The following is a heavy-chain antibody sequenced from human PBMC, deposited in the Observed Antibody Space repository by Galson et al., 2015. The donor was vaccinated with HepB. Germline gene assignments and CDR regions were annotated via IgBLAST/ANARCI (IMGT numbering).Heavy chain of an antibody. CDR3: ARLVAGTEDNWFDP. D-gene: IGHD6-19*01. CDR2: IIPIFGTA. J-gene: IGHJ5*02. CDR1: GGTFSSYA. V-gene: IGHV1-69*13. Sequence: VKVSCKASGGTFSSYAISWVRQAPGQGLEWMGGIIPIFGTANYAQKLQGRVTITADESTSTAYMELSSLRSEDTAVYYCARLVAGTEDNWFDPWGQGTLVTVSS.